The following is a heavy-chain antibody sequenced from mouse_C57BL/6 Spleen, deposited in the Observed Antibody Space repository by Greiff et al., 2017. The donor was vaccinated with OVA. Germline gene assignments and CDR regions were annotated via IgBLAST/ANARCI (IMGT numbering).Heavy chain of an antibody. J-gene: IGHJ4*01. CDR2: ISSGSSTI. D-gene: IGHD2-4*01. CDR1: GFTFSDYG. CDR3: ASVYYDYEVAYAMDY. Sequence: EVKLMESGGGLVKPGGSLKLSCAASGFTFSDYGMHWVRQAPEKGLEWVAYISSGSSTIYYADTVKGRFTISRDNAKNTLFLQMTSLRSEDTAMYYCASVYYDYEVAYAMDYWGQGTSVTVSS. V-gene: IGHV5-17*01.